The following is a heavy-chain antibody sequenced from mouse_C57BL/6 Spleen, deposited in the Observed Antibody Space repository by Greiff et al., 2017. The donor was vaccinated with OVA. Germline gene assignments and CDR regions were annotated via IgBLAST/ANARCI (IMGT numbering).Heavy chain of an antibody. J-gene: IGHJ2*01. CDR3: ASLAYYDYDDY. Sequence: QVQLKQSGPELVKPGASVKISCKASGYAFSSSWMNWVKQRPGKGLEWIGRIYPGDGDTNYNGKFKGKATLTADKSSSTAYMQLSSLTSEDSAVYFCASLAYYDYDDYWGQGTTLTVSS. D-gene: IGHD2-4*01. CDR1: GYAFSSSW. V-gene: IGHV1-82*01. CDR2: IYPGDGDT.